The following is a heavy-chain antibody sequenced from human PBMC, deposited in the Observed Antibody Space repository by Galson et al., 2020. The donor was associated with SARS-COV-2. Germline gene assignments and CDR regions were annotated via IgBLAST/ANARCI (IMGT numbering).Heavy chain of an antibody. D-gene: IGHD4-17*01. V-gene: IGHV4-30-2*01. J-gene: IGHJ3*02. CDR2: ISHSGGT. CDR1: GTSISSGSYS. CDR3: ARLHYGEYAPEAFDI. Sequence: SETLSLPSAVPGTSISSGSYSWNWIRQPPGKGLECIGYISHSGGTYYNPSLKSRVTISGDRSKNQFSLRLSSVTAADAAVYYCARLHYGEYAPEAFDIWGPGTRVTVAS.